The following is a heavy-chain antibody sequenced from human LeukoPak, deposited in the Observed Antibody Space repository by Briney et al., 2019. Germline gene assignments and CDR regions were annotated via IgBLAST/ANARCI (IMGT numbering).Heavy chain of an antibody. D-gene: IGHD1-26*01. CDR1: CDSISNNF. CDR3: ATTSGRVGRDY. CDR2: IHGSGST. J-gene: IGHJ4*02. V-gene: IGHV4-59*01. Sequence: SETLSLTCTVSCDSISNNFWTWVRQPPGEGLEWIGYIHGSGSTNYNPSLESRVTMSVDTSTNQFSLKLTPVTAADTAVYFCATTSGRVGRDYWGQGILVTVSS.